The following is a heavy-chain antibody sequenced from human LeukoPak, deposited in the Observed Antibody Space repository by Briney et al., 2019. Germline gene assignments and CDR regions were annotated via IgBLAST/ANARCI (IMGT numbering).Heavy chain of an antibody. Sequence: SPSETLSLTCTVSGGSISSYYWSWIRQPPGKGLEWIGYIYYSGSTNYNPSLKSRVTISVDTSKNQFSLKLNSVTAADTAMYYCARGGTYGGAADYWGQGTLVTVSS. V-gene: IGHV4-59*01. CDR3: ARGGTYGGAADY. J-gene: IGHJ4*02. CDR2: IYYSGST. CDR1: GGSISSYY. D-gene: IGHD1-26*01.